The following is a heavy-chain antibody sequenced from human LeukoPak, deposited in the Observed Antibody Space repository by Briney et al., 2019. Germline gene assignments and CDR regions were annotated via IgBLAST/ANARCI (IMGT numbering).Heavy chain of an antibody. V-gene: IGHV3-23*01. J-gene: IGHJ6*02. CDR2: ISGSGGST. D-gene: IGHD5/OR15-5a*01. CDR1: GFTVSSNY. Sequence: PGGSLRLSCAASGFTVSSNYMHWVRQAPGKGLEWVSAISGSGGSTYYADSVKGRFTISRDNSKNTLYLQMNSLRAEDTAVYYCAKAGPGSNYYYYYGMDVWGQGTTVTVSS. CDR3: AKAGPGSNYYYYYGMDV.